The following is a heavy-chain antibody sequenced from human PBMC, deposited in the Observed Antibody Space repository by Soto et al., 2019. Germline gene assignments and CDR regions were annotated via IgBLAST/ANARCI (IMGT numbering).Heavy chain of an antibody. CDR3: ARASPRYCSGGSCGIEYFQH. J-gene: IGHJ1*01. D-gene: IGHD2-15*01. V-gene: IGHV3-53*04. CDR1: GFTVSSNY. Sequence: GGSLRLSCAASGFTVSSNYMSWVRQAPGKGLEWVSVIYSGGSTYYADSVKGRFTISRHNSKNTLYLQMNSLRAEDTAVYYCARASPRYCSGGSCGIEYFQHWGQGTLVTVSS. CDR2: IYSGGST.